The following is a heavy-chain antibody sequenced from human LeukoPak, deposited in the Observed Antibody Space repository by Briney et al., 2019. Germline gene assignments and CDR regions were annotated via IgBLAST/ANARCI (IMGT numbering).Heavy chain of an antibody. CDR3: ARLSRLIVVVPAARYNWFGP. V-gene: IGHV1-2*02. D-gene: IGHD2-2*01. Sequence: ASVKVSCKASGYTFTGYYMHWVRQAPGQGLEWMGWINPNSGGTNYAQKFQGRVTMTRDTSISTAYMELSRLRSDDTAVYYCARLSRLIVVVPAARYNWFGPWGQGTLVTVSS. CDR2: INPNSGGT. CDR1: GYTFTGYY. J-gene: IGHJ5*02.